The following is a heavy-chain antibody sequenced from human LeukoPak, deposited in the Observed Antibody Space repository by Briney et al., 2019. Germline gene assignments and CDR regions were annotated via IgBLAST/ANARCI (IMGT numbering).Heavy chain of an antibody. D-gene: IGHD6-19*01. J-gene: IGHJ4*02. Sequence: ASMKVSCKASGYTFTGYFMHWVRQAPGEGLEWMGCINPKSGVTKYAQKFQGRVTMTRDTSISTASMELSRLRSDDTAVYYCASRVFEGSGSSDFDYWGQGTQVTVSS. CDR3: ASRVFEGSGSSDFDY. CDR2: INPKSGVT. CDR1: GYTFTGYF. V-gene: IGHV1-2*02.